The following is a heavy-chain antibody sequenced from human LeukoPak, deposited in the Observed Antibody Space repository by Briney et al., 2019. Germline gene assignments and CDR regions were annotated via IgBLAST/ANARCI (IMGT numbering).Heavy chain of an antibody. V-gene: IGHV4-39*01. CDR1: GGSSRSSSYY. D-gene: IGHD6-6*01. J-gene: IGHJ4*02. CDR2: IYYSGST. CDR3: ARFIAARPFDY. Sequence: NASETLSLTCTVSGGSSRSSSYYWGWIRQPPGKGLEWIGSIYYSGSTYYNPSLKSRVTISVDTSKNQFSLKLSSVTAADTAVYYCARFIAARPFDYWGQGTLVTVSS.